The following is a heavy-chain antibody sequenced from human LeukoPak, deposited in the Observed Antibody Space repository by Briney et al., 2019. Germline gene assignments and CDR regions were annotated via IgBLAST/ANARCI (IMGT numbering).Heavy chain of an antibody. D-gene: IGHD6-19*01. V-gene: IGHV3-30*02. J-gene: IGHJ6*03. CDR3: ARDSSGWYRRDAMYYYYFYMDV. CDR1: GFTFSTYG. Sequence: GGSLRLSCAASGFTFSTYGMHWIRQAPGKGLEWVAFIRYDGYNKYYADSVKGRFTIYRDNSKNTLYLQMNSLRAEDTAVYYCARDSSGWYRRDAMYYYYFYMDVWGKGTTVTVPS. CDR2: IRYDGYNK.